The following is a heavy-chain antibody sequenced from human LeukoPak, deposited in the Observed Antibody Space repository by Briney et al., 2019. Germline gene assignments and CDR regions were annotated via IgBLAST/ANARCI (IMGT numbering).Heavy chain of an antibody. CDR1: GFSVSSNY. D-gene: IGHD3-22*01. CDR2: IYSGGST. CDR3: ARKTDRSGSGDY. Sequence: GGSLRLSCAASGFSVSSNYMSWVRQAPGKGLECVSVIYSGGSTYYSDSVKGRFTISRDNSKNTLYLQMNSLRAEDTAVYYCARKTDRSGSGDYWGQGTLVTVSS. J-gene: IGHJ4*02. V-gene: IGHV3-53*01.